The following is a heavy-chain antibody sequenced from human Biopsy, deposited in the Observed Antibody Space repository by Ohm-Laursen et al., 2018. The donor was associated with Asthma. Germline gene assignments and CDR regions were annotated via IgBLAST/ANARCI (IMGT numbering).Heavy chain of an antibody. D-gene: IGHD1-26*01. CDR2: IIPIFGKA. J-gene: IGHJ6*02. CDR3: ARDKGIVGATPEDAPYYYYYGMDV. Sequence: ASVKVSCKASGGTFSSYAISWVRQAPGQGLEWMGGIIPIFGKANYAQKFQGRVTITADESTSTAYMELSSLRSEDTAVYYCARDKGIVGATPEDAPYYYYYGMDVWCQGTTVTVSS. V-gene: IGHV1-69*13. CDR1: GGTFSSYA.